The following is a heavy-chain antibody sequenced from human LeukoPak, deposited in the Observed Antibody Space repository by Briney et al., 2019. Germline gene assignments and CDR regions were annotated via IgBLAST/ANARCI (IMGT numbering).Heavy chain of an antibody. CDR3: AKARGYPWPSYCFDY. Sequence: PGGSLRLSCAASGFSFGNFAMNWVRQVSGKGLEWVSGITGSGGNAYYADSVKGRFTISRDNSKNTLFLQMNSLRAEDTAIYYCAKARGYPWPSYCFDYWGRGTLVAVSS. CDR1: GFSFGNFA. D-gene: IGHD1-1*01. CDR2: ITGSGGNA. V-gene: IGHV3-23*01. J-gene: IGHJ4*02.